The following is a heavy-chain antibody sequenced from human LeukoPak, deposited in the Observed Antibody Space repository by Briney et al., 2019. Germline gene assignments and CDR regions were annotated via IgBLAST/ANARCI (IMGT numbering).Heavy chain of an antibody. Sequence: PSETLSLTCTVSGGSISSYYWSWIRQPAGKGLEWIGRIYTSGSTNYNPSLKSRVTMSVDTSKNQFSLKLSSVTAADTAVYYCARAGKLRPASHYSYDAFDIWGQGTMVTVSS. CDR1: GGSISSYY. CDR3: ARAGKLRPASHYSYDAFDI. D-gene: IGHD2-15*01. J-gene: IGHJ3*02. V-gene: IGHV4-4*07. CDR2: IYTSGST.